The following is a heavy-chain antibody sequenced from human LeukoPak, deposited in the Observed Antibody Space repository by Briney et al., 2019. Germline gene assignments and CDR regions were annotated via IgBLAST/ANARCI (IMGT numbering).Heavy chain of an antibody. CDR2: ISNDGSQQ. J-gene: IGHJ4*01. CDR1: GFTFTNSA. CDR3: ATGWFADY. D-gene: IGHD3-10*01. Sequence: GTSLRLSCATSGFTFTNSAMHWVRQAPGRGLEWVALISNDGSQQYYADSVKGRFTISRDDSKNTLFLQMNSPRPEDTAVYYCATGWFADYWGHGTLVTVSS. V-gene: IGHV3-30*03.